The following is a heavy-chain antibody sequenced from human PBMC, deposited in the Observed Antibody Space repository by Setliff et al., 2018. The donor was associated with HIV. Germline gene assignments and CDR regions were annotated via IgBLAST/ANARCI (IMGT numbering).Heavy chain of an antibody. CDR1: GGTFSSYA. V-gene: IGHV1-69*05. D-gene: IGHD2-21*01. CDR2: IIPIFGTA. Sequence: SVKVSCKASGGTFSSYAFTWVRQAPGQGLEWVGGIIPIFGTAKYAQKFQGRVTFTTDGSASTAYMELNSLRSEDTAVYYCARALPAGRLQKLSQKTMDVWGQGTSVTVSS. J-gene: IGHJ6*02. CDR3: ARALPAGRLQKLSQKTMDV.